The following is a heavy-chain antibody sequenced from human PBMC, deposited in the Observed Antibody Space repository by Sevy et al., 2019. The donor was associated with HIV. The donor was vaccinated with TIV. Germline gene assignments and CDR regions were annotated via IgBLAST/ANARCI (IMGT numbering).Heavy chain of an antibody. Sequence: GGSLRLSCAASGFTFNSYWMSWVRQAPGKGLEWVANINQDGSEKYYVDSVKGRFTISRDNAKNSLYLQINSLRVDDTALYYCATEGSNWDTYYYYYGMDVWGQGTTVTVSS. CDR2: INQDGSEK. D-gene: IGHD6-13*01. CDR1: GFTFNSYW. J-gene: IGHJ6*02. CDR3: ATEGSNWDTYYYYYGMDV. V-gene: IGHV3-7*01.